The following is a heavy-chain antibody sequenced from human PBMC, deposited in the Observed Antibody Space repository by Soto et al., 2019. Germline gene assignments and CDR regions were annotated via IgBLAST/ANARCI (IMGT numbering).Heavy chain of an antibody. CDR1: GFTCNDHY. D-gene: IGHD3-16*01. V-gene: IGHV3-72*01. CDR3: VTGFSENALYHFDY. CDR2: TKNKANSYTT. Sequence: EVELEESGGGLVQPGGSLRLSCVVSGFTCNDHYMDWVRQAPGKGLEWIGRTKNKANSYTTEYAASVKGRFTISRDESKNSLYLQMNSLKTEETAVYYCVTGFSENALYHFDYWGQGTLVTVSS. J-gene: IGHJ4*02.